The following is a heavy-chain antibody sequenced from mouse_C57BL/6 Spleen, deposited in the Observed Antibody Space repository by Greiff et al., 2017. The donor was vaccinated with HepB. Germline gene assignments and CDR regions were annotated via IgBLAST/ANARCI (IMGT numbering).Heavy chain of an antibody. J-gene: IGHJ4*01. V-gene: IGHV1-7*01. D-gene: IGHD3-2*02. CDR2: INPSSGYT. CDR3: AKSAQATVYAMDY. Sequence: QVQLKQSGAELAKPGASVKLSCKASGYTFTSYWMHWVKQRPGQGLEWIGYINPSSGYTKYNQKFKDKATLTADKSSSTAYMQLSSLTYEDSAVYYCAKSAQATVYAMDYWGQGTSVTVSS. CDR1: GYTFTSYW.